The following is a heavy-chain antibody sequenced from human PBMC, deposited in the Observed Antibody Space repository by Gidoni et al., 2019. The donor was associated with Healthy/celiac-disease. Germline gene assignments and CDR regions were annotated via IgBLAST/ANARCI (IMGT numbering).Heavy chain of an antibody. D-gene: IGHD5-18*01. J-gene: IGHJ6*02. Sequence: QVQLQQWGAGLLKPSETLSLTCAVYGGSFSGYYWSWIRQPPGKGLEWIGEINLGGSTNYNPSLKSRVTIAVDTSKNQFSLKRSSVTAADTAVYYCARASGGDTAMVLSGMDVWGQGTTVTVSS. V-gene: IGHV4-34*01. CDR3: ARASGGDTAMVLSGMDV. CDR2: INLGGST. CDR1: GGSFSGYY.